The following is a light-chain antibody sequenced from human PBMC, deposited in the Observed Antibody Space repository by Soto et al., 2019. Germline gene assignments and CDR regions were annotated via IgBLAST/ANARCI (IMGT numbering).Light chain of an antibody. CDR1: QSIGIY. V-gene: IGKV3-11*01. J-gene: IGKJ1*01. CDR3: QHRSNSHPMRT. CDR2: DAS. Sequence: EIVLTQSPATLSLSPGDRATLSCRASQSIGIYLAWYQQKVGQAPRLLIYDASNRATGIPARFSGSGSGTDFTLTSASLEPEDFAAYFWQHRSNSHPMRTCGTGTKVEIK.